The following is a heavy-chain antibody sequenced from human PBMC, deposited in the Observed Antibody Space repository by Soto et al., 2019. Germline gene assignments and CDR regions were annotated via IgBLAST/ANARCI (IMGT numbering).Heavy chain of an antibody. V-gene: IGHV4-39*01. Sequence: SETLSLTCTVSGGSISSSSYYWGWIRQPPGKGLEWIGSIYYSGSTYYNPSLKSRVTISVDTSKNQFSLKLSSVTAADTAVYYCARKVFIAAPLDYWGQGTLVTVSS. J-gene: IGHJ4*02. CDR3: ARKVFIAAPLDY. D-gene: IGHD6-13*01. CDR2: IYYSGST. CDR1: GGSISSSSYY.